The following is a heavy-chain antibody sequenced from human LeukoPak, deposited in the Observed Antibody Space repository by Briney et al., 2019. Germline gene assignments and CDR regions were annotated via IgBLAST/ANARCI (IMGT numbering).Heavy chain of an antibody. D-gene: IGHD3-10*02. V-gene: IGHV3-30*18. J-gene: IGHJ6*04. CDR1: GFTFSSYG. CDR3: AELGITMIGGV. CDR2: ISYDGSNT. Sequence: GGSLRLSCAASGFTFSSYGMHWVRQAPGKGLEWVAVISYDGSNTYYADSVKGRFTISRDNSKNTLYLQMNILRAEDTAVYYCAELGITMIGGVWGKGTTVTISS.